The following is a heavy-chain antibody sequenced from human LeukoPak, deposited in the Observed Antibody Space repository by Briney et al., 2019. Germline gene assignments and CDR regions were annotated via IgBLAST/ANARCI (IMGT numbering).Heavy chain of an antibody. D-gene: IGHD6-19*01. V-gene: IGHV4-61*01. J-gene: IGHJ4*02. CDR2: IYYSGST. Sequence: SETLSLTCTVSGGSVSSGSYYWSWIRQPPGKGLEWIGYIYYSGSTEYNPSLKSRVTISVDTSKKQFSLRLRSLTAADTAVYYCAGGSIAVAGLEFGYWGQGTLVTVSS. CDR1: GGSVSSGSYY. CDR3: AGGSIAVAGLEFGY.